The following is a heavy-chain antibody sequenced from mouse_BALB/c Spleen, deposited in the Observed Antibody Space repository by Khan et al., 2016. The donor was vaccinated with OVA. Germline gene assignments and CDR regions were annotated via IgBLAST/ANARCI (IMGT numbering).Heavy chain of an antibody. CDR3: ASGSGNYRFAY. D-gene: IGHD2-1*01. V-gene: IGHV1S137*01. CDR2: TRTYYGDS. Sequence: QIQLVQSGAELVRPGVSVKISCKGSGYIFTDFSMHWVKRSHAKSLEWIGVTRTYYGDSIYNQNFKDKATLTVEKSTSTAYMELARLTSEVSAIYYCASGSGNYRFAYWGQGTLVTVSA. J-gene: IGHJ3*01. CDR1: GYIFTDFS.